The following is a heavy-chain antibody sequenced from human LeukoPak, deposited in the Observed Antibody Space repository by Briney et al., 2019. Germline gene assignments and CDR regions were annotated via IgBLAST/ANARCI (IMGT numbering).Heavy chain of an antibody. CDR2: ISYDGSNK. V-gene: IGHV3-30-3*01. J-gene: IGHJ3*02. CDR3: ARDKTYYYGSDAFDI. D-gene: IGHD3-10*01. CDR1: GFTFSSYA. Sequence: SGGSLRLSCAASGFTFSSYAMHWVRQAPGKGLEWVAVISYDGSNKYYADSVKGRFTISRDNSKNTLYLQMNSLRAEDTAVYYCARDKTYYYGSDAFDIWGQGTMVTVSS.